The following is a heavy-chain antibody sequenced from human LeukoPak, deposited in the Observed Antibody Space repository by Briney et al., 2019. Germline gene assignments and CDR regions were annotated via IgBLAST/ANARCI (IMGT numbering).Heavy chain of an antibody. CDR3: ARLWNYDYIWGSFRFFDY. D-gene: IGHD3-16*02. V-gene: IGHV4-34*01. CDR1: GGSFSGYY. J-gene: IGHJ4*02. Sequence: SETLSLTCAVYGGSFSGYYWSWIRQPPGKGLEWIGEINHSGSTNYNPSLKSRVTISVDTSKNQFSLKLSSVTAADTAVYYCARLWNYDYIWGSFRFFDYWGQGTLVTVSS. CDR2: INHSGST.